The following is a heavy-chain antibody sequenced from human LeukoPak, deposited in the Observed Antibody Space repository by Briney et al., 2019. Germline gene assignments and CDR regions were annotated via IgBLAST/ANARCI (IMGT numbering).Heavy chain of an antibody. CDR2: IKEDGSVR. CDR3: LAEGSTSYEGY. J-gene: IGHJ4*02. D-gene: IGHD6-6*01. V-gene: IGHV3-7*01. Sequence: GGSLRLSCAASGLTFSRHWMDWVRQAPGKGLEWVANIKEDGSVRQYVDSVKGRFTISRDNAKNSLYLQMNSLRAEDTAVYYCLAEGSTSYEGYWGQGTLVTVSS. CDR1: GLTFSRHW.